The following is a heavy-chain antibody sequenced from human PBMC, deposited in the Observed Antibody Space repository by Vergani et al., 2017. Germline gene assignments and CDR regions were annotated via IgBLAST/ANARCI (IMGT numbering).Heavy chain of an antibody. V-gene: IGHV3-33*06. CDR1: GFTFSSYG. D-gene: IGHD3-10*01. Sequence: QVQLVESGGGVVQPGRSLRLSCAASGFTFSSYGMHWVRQAPGKGLEWVAVIWYDGSNKYYADSVKGRFTISRDNSKNTLYLQMNSLRAEDTAVYYCAKDPGSGSYHYYYMDVWGKGTTVTVSS. CDR3: AKDPGSGSYHYYYMDV. J-gene: IGHJ6*03. CDR2: IWYDGSNK.